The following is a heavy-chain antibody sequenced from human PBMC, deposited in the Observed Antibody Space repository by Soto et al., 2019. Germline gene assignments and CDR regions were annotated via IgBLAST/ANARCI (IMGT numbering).Heavy chain of an antibody. V-gene: IGHV4-31*03. CDR3: PRGSSIAGLYYGMDV. CDR1: GGSISSGRYY. J-gene: IGHJ6*02. Sequence: QVQLQESGPGLVKPSQTLSLTCTVSGGSISSGRYYWTWIRQHPGKGLEWIGYNYYSGITYYNPSLKSRVTISLDTSKNQFSLKLSSVTAADTAVYYCPRGSSIAGLYYGMDVWGQGTTVTVSS. D-gene: IGHD6-6*01. CDR2: NYYSGIT.